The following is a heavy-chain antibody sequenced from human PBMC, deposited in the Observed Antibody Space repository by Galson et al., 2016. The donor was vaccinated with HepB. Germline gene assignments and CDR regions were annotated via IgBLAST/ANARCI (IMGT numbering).Heavy chain of an antibody. CDR2: IYSGGST. J-gene: IGHJ3*02. CDR3: AVKSGLVVTAGEAFDI. D-gene: IGHD2-21*02. Sequence: SLRLSCAASEFTFSYYYMSWIRQAPGKGLEYVSIIYSGGSTDYADSVKGRFTISRGNSKDTLYLQMNNLRAEDTAVYYCAVKSGLVVTAGEAFDIWGLGTMVTVAS. CDR1: EFTFSYYY. V-gene: IGHV3-53*01.